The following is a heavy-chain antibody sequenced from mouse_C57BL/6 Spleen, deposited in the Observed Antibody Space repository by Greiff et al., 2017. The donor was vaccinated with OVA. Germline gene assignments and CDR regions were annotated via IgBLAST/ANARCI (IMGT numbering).Heavy chain of an antibody. CDR3: TRAYGNYVDFDY. CDR2: ISSGGDYI. V-gene: IGHV5-9-1*02. Sequence: EVHLVESGAGLVKPGGSLKLSCAASGFTFSSYAMSWVRQTPEKRLEWVAYISSGGDYIYYADTVKGRFTISRDNARNTLYLQMSSLKSEDTAMYYCTRAYGNYVDFDYWGQGTTLTVSS. CDR1: GFTFSSYA. D-gene: IGHD2-1*01. J-gene: IGHJ2*01.